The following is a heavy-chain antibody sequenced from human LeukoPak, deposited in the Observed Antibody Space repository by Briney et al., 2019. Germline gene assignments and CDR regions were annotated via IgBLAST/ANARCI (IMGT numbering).Heavy chain of an antibody. V-gene: IGHV4-61*01. J-gene: IGHJ2*01. CDR2: IYYSGST. D-gene: IGHD5-24*01. CDR1: GGSVSSGSYY. CDR3: ARDTQPTINHYWYFDL. Sequence: PSETLSLTCTVSGGSVSSGSYYWSWIRQPPGKGLEWLGYIYYSGSTNYNPSLKSRVTISVDTSKNQFSLKLSSVTAADTAVYYCARDTQPTINHYWYFDLWGRGTLVTVSS.